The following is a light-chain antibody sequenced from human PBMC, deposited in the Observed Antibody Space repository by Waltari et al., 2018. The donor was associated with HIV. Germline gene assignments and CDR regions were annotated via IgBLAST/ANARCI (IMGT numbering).Light chain of an antibody. CDR2: DDS. CDR3: QVWDGSRYQPKEV. J-gene: IGLJ2*01. V-gene: IGLV3-21*02. Sequence: SYVLTQHPPVSVARGQTATITWGGNNNGQQNVQGYQWKRGQAPVLVVHDDSDRSSGIPERFAGSNAGNTATLTISRVEVGYGANYVRQVWDGSRYQPKEVLGAGTKLTVL. CDR1: NNGQQN.